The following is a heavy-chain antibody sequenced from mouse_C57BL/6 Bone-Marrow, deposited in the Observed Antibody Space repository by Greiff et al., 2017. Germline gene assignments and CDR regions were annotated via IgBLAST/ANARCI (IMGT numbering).Heavy chain of an antibody. D-gene: IGHD2-2*01. CDR1: GYTFTSYW. Sequence: QVQLQQPGAELVKPGASVKMSCKASGYTFTSYWITWVKQRPGQGLEWIGDIYPGSGSTNYNEKFKSKATLAVDTSSSTAYLQLSSLTSEDSAVYYCARSGYYGYDGAYWGQGTLVTVSA. V-gene: IGHV1-55*01. CDR2: IYPGSGST. CDR3: ARSGYYGYDGAY. J-gene: IGHJ3*01.